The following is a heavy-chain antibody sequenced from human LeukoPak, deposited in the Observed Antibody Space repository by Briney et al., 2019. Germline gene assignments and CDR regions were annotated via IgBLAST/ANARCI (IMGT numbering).Heavy chain of an antibody. V-gene: IGHV3-7*01. CDR2: INLDGTEE. Sequence: GGSLRLSCAASGFVFSSYWMTWVRQAPGKGLEWVANINLDGTEEHYVDSSLKGRFTISRNNAKNSLFLQMTSLRVEDTAVYYCASGRHDFLHWGQGTLVTVSS. J-gene: IGHJ4*02. CDR3: ASGRHDFLH. D-gene: IGHD3/OR15-3a*01. CDR1: GFVFSSYW.